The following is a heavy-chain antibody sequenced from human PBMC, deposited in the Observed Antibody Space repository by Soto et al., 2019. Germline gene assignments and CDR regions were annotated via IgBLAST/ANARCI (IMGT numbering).Heavy chain of an antibody. V-gene: IGHV6-1*01. CDR1: GDSVSSNHAT. CDR2: TYYRYKWYY. D-gene: IGHD3-16*01. J-gene: IGHJ5*01. CDR3: VRLIGNSWLDS. Sequence: SQTLSLTCAISGDSVSSNHATWYWIKQSPSRGLEWLGRTYYRYKWYYDYALTVKSRITINPDTSNNQHSLQLNSMTPYYTAVYYCVRLIGNSWLDSWGQGTLVTVSS.